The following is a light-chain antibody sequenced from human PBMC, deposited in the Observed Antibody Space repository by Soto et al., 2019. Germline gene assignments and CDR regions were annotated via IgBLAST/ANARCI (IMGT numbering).Light chain of an antibody. CDR2: SAS. J-gene: IGKJ1*01. Sequence: EIVLTQSPGTLSLSPGERATLSCRASQSVSSSYLAWYQQKPGQAPRLLIYSASNRATGVPDRFSGGGSGTNFTLTISSLQAEDFATYYCLQDYNYPRTFGQGTKVDIK. CDR3: LQDYNYPRT. CDR1: QSVSSSY. V-gene: IGKV3-20*01.